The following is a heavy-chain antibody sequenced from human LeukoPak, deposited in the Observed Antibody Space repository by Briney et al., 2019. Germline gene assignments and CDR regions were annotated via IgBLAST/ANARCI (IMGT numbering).Heavy chain of an antibody. V-gene: IGHV1-69*04. Sequence: SVKVSCKASGGTFSSYAISWVRQAPGQGLEWMGRIIPILGIANYAQKFQGRVTITADKSTSTAYMELSSLRSEDTAVYYCAAEYGDYGYFDYWGQGTLATVSS. CDR1: GGTFSSYA. J-gene: IGHJ4*02. CDR3: AAEYGDYGYFDY. D-gene: IGHD4-17*01. CDR2: IIPILGIA.